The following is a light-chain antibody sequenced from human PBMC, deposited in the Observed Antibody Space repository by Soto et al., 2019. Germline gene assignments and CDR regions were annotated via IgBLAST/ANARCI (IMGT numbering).Light chain of an antibody. CDR3: ASHTTSNTRV. CDR2: EVS. J-gene: IGLJ1*01. V-gene: IGLV2-14*03. CDR1: SSDVGAYDY. Sequence: QSSLTQPSSLSGSPGQSIALSRPGTSSDVGAYDYVSWYQQHPDKAPKLIIYEVSHRPAGVSNRFSASKYVNTATLTISGLQTEDEADYYCASHTTSNTRVFGTGTKVTVL.